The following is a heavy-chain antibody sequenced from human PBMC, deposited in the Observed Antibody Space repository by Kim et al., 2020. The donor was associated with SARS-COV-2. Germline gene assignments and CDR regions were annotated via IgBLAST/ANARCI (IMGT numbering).Heavy chain of an antibody. V-gene: IGHV3-30*07. J-gene: IGHJ4*02. Sequence: SVKDQFTISRDKSKNTLYLQMNSLRAEDTAVYYCARDSPRDSSGYYSLDYWGQGTLVTVSS. D-gene: IGHD3-22*01. CDR3: ARDSPRDSSGYYSLDY.